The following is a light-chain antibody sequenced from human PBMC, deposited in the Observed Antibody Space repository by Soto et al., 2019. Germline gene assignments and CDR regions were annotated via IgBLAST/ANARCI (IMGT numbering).Light chain of an antibody. V-gene: IGKV1-39*01. CDR1: QSISSY. CDR3: QQSYSTPLT. Sequence: IQMTQSPSSLSASLGEIVTITCRASQSISSYLNWYQQKPGEAPKLLIYAASSLQSGVPSRFSGSGSGTDSTLTISSLQPEDFATYYCQQSYSTPLTFGGGTKVDI. CDR2: AAS. J-gene: IGKJ4*01.